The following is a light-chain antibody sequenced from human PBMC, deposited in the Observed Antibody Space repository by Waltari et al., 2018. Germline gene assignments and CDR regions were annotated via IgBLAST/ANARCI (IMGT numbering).Light chain of an antibody. Sequence: QSALTQPASVSGSPGQSITISCTGTSSDVGRYNLVFWFQQHPGKAPKLIIYEVTKRPSGTSTRFSGSKSGNTASRTLAGLQAGDEADYFCCSYAGVSTWVFGGGTKLTVL. J-gene: IGLJ3*02. CDR1: SSDVGRYNL. V-gene: IGLV2-23*02. CDR2: EVT. CDR3: CSYAGVSTWV.